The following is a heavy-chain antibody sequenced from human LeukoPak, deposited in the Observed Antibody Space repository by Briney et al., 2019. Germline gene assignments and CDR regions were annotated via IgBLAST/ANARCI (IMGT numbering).Heavy chain of an antibody. V-gene: IGHV1-3*01. CDR1: GYTFSNYA. D-gene: IGHD1-26*01. CDR2: INAGNGNT. CDR3: ARIRGSRPTEYYFDY. Sequence: ASVKVSCKASGYTFSNYAMHRVRQAPGQRLEWMGWINAGNGNTKHSQKFQGRVTITRDTSANTAYMELSSLRSEDTAVYYCARIRGSRPTEYYFDYWGQGTLVTVSS. J-gene: IGHJ4*02.